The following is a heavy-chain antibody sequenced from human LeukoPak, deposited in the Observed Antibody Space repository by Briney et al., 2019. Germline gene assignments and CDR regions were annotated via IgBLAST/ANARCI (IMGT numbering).Heavy chain of an antibody. Sequence: GGSLRLSCAASGFTFSSYSMNWVRQAPGKGLEWVSSVSGSSSYIYYADSVKGRFTISRDNAKKSLYLQMNSLRAEDTAVYYCAREGYYGSGSRLRYYFDYWGQGTLVTVSS. CDR3: AREGYYGSGSRLRYYFDY. D-gene: IGHD3-10*01. CDR2: VSGSSSYI. J-gene: IGHJ4*02. V-gene: IGHV3-21*01. CDR1: GFTFSSYS.